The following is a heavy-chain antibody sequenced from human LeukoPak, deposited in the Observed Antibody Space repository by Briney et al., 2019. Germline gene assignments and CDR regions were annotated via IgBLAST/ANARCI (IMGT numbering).Heavy chain of an antibody. CDR1: GGSFSGYY. CDR2: INHSGST. D-gene: IGHD4-17*01. CDR3: ARMTTVTTSYYYGMDV. V-gene: IGHV4-34*01. Sequence: SETLSLTCAVYGGSFSGYYWSWIRQPPGKGLEWIGEINHSGSTNYNPSLKSRVAISVDTSKNQFSLKLSSVTAADTAVYYCARMTTVTTSYYYGMDVWGQGTTVTVSS. J-gene: IGHJ6*02.